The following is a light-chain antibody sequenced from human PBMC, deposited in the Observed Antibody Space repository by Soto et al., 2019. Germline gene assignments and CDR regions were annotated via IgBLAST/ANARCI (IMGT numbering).Light chain of an antibody. V-gene: IGLV1-40*01. J-gene: IGLJ3*02. CDR2: GNS. CDR1: SSNIGAGYD. Sequence: QSVLTQPPSVSGAPGQRVTISCTGSSSNIGAGYDVHWYQQLPGTAPKLLIYGNSNRPSGVPDRFSGSKSGTSASLAITGLQAEDEADYYCQSYDSSLSASVFGGGTKLTLL. CDR3: QSYDSSLSASV.